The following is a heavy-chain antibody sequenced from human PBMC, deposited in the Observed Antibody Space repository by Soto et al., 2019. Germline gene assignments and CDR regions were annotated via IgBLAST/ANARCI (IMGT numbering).Heavy chain of an antibody. CDR2: INHSGST. V-gene: IGHV4-34*01. Sequence: QVQLRQWGAGLLKPSETLSLTCAVYGGSFSGYYWSWIRQPPGKGLEWIGEINHSGSTNYNPSLKSRVTISVDTSKNQFSLKLSSVTAADPAVYYCARDLVHFDYWGQGTLVTVSS. CDR3: ARDLVHFDY. J-gene: IGHJ4*02. CDR1: GGSFSGYY.